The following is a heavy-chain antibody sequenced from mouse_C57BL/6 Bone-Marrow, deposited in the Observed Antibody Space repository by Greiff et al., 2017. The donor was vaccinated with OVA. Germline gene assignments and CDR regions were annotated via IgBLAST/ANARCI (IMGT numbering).Heavy chain of an antibody. D-gene: IGHD2-5*01. CDR1: GYTFTSYG. CDR3: ANAYYRNYGGPHWYFDV. CDR2: LYLGNGYT. J-gene: IGHJ1*03. V-gene: IGHV1-58*01. Sequence: VQLQQSGAELVRPGSSVKMSCKTSGYTFTSYGINWVKPRPGQGLDWIGYLYLGNGYTEYNEKFTGKAPLPSDTSSSTAYMKLRSLTSEDAAIYFCANAYYRNYGGPHWYFDVWGTGTTVTVSS.